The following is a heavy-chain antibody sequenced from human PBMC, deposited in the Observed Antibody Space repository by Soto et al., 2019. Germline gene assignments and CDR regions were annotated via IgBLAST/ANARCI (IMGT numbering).Heavy chain of an antibody. CDR3: ARALFPDVDIYAMDV. V-gene: IGHV3-33*01. J-gene: IGHJ6*02. Sequence: PGGSLRLSCAASGFTFSDRAMHWVRQAPGKGRGWLAIIWRDGSEKFYAGSVKGRFTISRDNSKNTVYLQMNTLSAEDTAMYYCARALFPDVDIYAMDVWGQGTAVTVSS. D-gene: IGHD2-2*03. CDR2: IWRDGSEK. CDR1: GFTFSDRA.